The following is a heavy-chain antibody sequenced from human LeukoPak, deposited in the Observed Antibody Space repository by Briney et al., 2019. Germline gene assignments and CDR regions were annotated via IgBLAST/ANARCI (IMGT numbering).Heavy chain of an antibody. CDR3: ARDFRELGLDY. V-gene: IGHV1-69*01. CDR1: RGTFSSYA. D-gene: IGHD7-27*01. CDR2: IIPIFGTA. Sequence: GASVTVSCKASRGTFSSYAISWVRQAPGQGLEWMGGIIPIFGTANYAQKFQGRVTITADESTSTAYMELSSLRSEDTAVYYCARDFRELGLDYWGQETLVTVSS. J-gene: IGHJ4*02.